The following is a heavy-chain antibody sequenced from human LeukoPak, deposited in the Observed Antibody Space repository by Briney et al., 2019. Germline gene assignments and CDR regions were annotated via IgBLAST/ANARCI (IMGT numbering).Heavy chain of an antibody. Sequence: SETLSLTCAVYGGSFSGYYWSWIRQPPGKGLEWIGEINHSGSTNYNPSLKSRVTISVDTSKNQFSLKLSSVTAADTAVYYCARLKGAVRGVIITYYYYYMDVWGKGTTVTVSS. CDR2: INHSGST. CDR3: ARLKGAVRGVIITYYYYYMDV. CDR1: GGSFSGYY. J-gene: IGHJ6*03. D-gene: IGHD3-10*01. V-gene: IGHV4-34*01.